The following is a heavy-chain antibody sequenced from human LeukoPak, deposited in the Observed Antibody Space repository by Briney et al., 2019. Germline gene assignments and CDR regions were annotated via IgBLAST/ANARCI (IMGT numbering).Heavy chain of an antibody. CDR3: ARDRYCSGGSCYCYDY. V-gene: IGHV3-21*01. CDR2: ISSSSSYI. D-gene: IGHD2-15*01. Sequence: GGSLRLSCAASGFTFSSYSMNWVRQAPGKGLEWVSSISSSSSYISYADSVKGRFTNSRDNAKNSLYLQMNSLRAEDTAVYYCARDRYCSGGSCYCYDYWGQGTLVTVSS. CDR1: GFTFSSYS. J-gene: IGHJ4*02.